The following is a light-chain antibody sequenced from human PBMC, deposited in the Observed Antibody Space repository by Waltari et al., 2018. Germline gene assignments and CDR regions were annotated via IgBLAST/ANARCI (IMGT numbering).Light chain of an antibody. V-gene: IGKV3-11*01. J-gene: IGKJ4*01. CDR1: QSASNF. CDR3: QQRANWPPLT. CDR2: HAS. Sequence: VFMQSPATMSSSPGERATIPCRASQSASNFLAWYQQKPGQAPRLLIYHASNRATGIPARFSGRGSGTDFTLTISSLESGDSAVYYCQQRANWPPLTFGGGTRVEI.